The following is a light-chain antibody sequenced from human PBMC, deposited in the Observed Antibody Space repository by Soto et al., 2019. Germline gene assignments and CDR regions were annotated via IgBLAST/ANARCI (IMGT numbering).Light chain of an antibody. CDR3: QQSNSFWT. Sequence: DIQMTQSPSSLSASVGDEVTITCRASHTIMTYLNWYQLKPGKPPRLLIYAASSLQSGVPSRFSGSGSGTDFTLTINSLQPDDVATYYCQQSNSFWTFGQGTKVDIK. V-gene: IGKV1-39*01. CDR2: AAS. CDR1: HTIMTY. J-gene: IGKJ1*01.